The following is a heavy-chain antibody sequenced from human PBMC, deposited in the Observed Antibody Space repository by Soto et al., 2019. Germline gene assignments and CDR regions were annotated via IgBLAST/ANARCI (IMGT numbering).Heavy chain of an antibody. J-gene: IGHJ2*01. Sequence: QMQLVQSGPEVKKPGTSVKVSCKASGCTFTTSAVLWMRQARVQRLDWIGWIVVDSGDTNDAQKLQERVTITRDMSASTVYTELSTRRSEDTAGYYWSAVHRGLLVDWYFDIWGRGTLITVSS. CDR3: SAVHRGLLVDWYFDI. CDR2: IVVDSGDT. CDR1: GCTFTTSA. D-gene: IGHD3-10*01. V-gene: IGHV1-58*01.